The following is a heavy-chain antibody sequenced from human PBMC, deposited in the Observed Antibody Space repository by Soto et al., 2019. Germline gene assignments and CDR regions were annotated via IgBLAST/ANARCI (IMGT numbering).Heavy chain of an antibody. CDR2: IIPIFGTT. Sequence: QVHLLQSGSEVKKPGSSVKVFCRASGDTFSNSAFSWVRQAPGQGLEWMGGIIPIFGTTSYAQKLQGRVILTADESTTTVYMELMSLRSEDTALYFCALGLRGYHIDSWGQGTQVTVSS. CDR3: ALGLRGYHIDS. CDR1: GDTFSNSA. J-gene: IGHJ4*02. D-gene: IGHD2-15*01. V-gene: IGHV1-69*01.